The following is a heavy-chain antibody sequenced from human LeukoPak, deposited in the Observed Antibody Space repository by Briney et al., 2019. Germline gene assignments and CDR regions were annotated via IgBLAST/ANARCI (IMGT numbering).Heavy chain of an antibody. D-gene: IGHD3-22*01. J-gene: IGHJ4*02. CDR3: ARDTNYDSPLGY. V-gene: IGHV3-66*01. Sequence: GGSLRLSCAASGFTFSNAWMSWVRQAPGKGLEWVSLIYTNGRTYYADSVKGRFTISRDNSKNTLYLQVNSLRAEDTAVYYCARDTNYDSPLGYWGQGTLVTVSS. CDR1: GFTFSNAW. CDR2: IYTNGRT.